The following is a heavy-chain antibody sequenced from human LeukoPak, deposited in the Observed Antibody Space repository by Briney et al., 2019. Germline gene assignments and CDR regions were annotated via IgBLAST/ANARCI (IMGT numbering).Heavy chain of an antibody. D-gene: IGHD6-6*01. J-gene: IGHJ4*02. CDR1: GFTFSSYA. V-gene: IGHV3-23*01. Sequence: GGSLRLSCAASGFTFSSYAMSWVRQAPGKGLEWVSAISGSGGSTYYADSVKGRFTISRDNSKNTLYLQMNSLRAEDTAVYYCARGIAARPRNFDYWGQGTLVTVSS. CDR3: ARGIAARPRNFDY. CDR2: ISGSGGST.